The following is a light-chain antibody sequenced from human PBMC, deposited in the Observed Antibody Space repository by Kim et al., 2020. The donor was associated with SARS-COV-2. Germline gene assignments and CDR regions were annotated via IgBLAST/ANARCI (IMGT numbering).Light chain of an antibody. CDR2: AAS. CDR1: QSISYY. Sequence: DIQMTQSPSSLSASVGDRVTITCRASQSISYYLNWFQQKPGKAPKLLIYAASRLQSGVPSRFSGSGSGTDFTLTINSLQPEDFATYYCQQSYTTPRFGGGTKVDIK. CDR3: QQSYTTPR. J-gene: IGKJ4*01. V-gene: IGKV1-39*01.